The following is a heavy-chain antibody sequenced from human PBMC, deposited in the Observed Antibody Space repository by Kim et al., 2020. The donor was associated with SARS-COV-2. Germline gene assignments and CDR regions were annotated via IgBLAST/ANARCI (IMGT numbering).Heavy chain of an antibody. Sequence: ASVKVSCKVSGYTLTELSMHWVRQAPGKGLEWMGGFDPEDGETIYAQKFQGRVTMTEDTSTDTAYMELSSLRSEDTAVYSCATLDSSGYYKEYYFDYWGQGTLVTVSS. V-gene: IGHV1-24*01. D-gene: IGHD3-22*01. J-gene: IGHJ4*02. CDR3: ATLDSSGYYKEYYFDY. CDR1: GYTLTELS. CDR2: FDPEDGET.